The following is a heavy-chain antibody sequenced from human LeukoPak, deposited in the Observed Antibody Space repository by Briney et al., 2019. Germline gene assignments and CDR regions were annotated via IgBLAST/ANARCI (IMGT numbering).Heavy chain of an antibody. CDR1: GGTFSSYT. J-gene: IGHJ1*01. D-gene: IGHD3-22*01. CDR3: SRDISLNYYDSSGSEYFQH. V-gene: IGHV1-69*04. Sequence: ASVKVSCKASGGTFSSYTISWVRQAPGQGLEWMGRIIPILGIANYAQKFQGRVTMTRDTSTSTVYMELSSLRSEDTAVYYCSRDISLNYYDSSGSEYFQHWGQGTLVTVSS. CDR2: IIPILGIA.